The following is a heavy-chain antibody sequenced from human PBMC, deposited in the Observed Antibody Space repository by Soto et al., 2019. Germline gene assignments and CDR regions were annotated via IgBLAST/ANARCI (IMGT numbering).Heavy chain of an antibody. CDR1: GFSFSGYV. Sequence: PGGSLRLSCAASGFSFSGYVMHWVRHAPGKGLEWVAVISYDGSNQYYPDSGKGRFTISRDSSKSTLYLQLNSRKPEDTAVYYCARDRGQSDFWIDYPTGWFHPWGQGTLVTVSS. CDR3: ARDRGQSDFWIDYPTGWFHP. CDR2: ISYDGSNQ. V-gene: IGHV3-30-3*01. D-gene: IGHD3-3*01. J-gene: IGHJ5*02.